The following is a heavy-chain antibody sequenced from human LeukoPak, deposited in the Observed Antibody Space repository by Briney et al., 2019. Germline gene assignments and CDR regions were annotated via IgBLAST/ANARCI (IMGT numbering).Heavy chain of an antibody. J-gene: IGHJ4*02. Sequence: GGSLRLSWAASGFTFSTYAMSWVRQAPGEGLEWVSALTNSSGSSQVTYYADSVNRRFIISRDNSRSTLYLQLSSLRAEDTAVYYCAKAMSTDHYASRGCYRVDFDSWGQGTLVTVSS. CDR1: GFTFSTYA. V-gene: IGHV3-23*01. CDR2: LTNSSGSSQVT. D-gene: IGHD3-22*01. CDR3: AKAMSTDHYASRGCYRVDFDS.